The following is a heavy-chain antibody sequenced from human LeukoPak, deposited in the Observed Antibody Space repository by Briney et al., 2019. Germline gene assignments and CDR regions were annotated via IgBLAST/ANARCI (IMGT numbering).Heavy chain of an antibody. V-gene: IGHV4-31*03. CDR3: ARGGGRWELGFDY. CDR1: GGSISSGGYY. CDR2: IYYSGST. J-gene: IGHJ4*02. Sequence: SETLSLTCTVSGGSISSGGYYWSWIRQHPGKGLEWIGYIYYSGSTYYNPSLKSRVTMSVDTSKNQFSLKLSSVTAADTAVYYCARGGGRWELGFDYWGQGTLVTVSS. D-gene: IGHD1-26*01.